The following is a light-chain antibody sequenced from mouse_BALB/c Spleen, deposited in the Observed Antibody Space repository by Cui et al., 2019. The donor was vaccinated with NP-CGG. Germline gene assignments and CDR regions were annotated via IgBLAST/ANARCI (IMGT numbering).Light chain of an antibody. CDR2: GSN. CDR3: ALWYSNHWV. Sequence: QACVSRVSALTTSPGETVTLTCRSSTGAVTTSNYANWVQEKPDHLFTGLIGGSNNRAPGVPARFSGSLIGDKAALIITGAQTEDEAIYFCALWYSNHWVFGGGTKLTVL. CDR1: TGAVTTSNY. V-gene: IGLV1*01. J-gene: IGLJ1*01.